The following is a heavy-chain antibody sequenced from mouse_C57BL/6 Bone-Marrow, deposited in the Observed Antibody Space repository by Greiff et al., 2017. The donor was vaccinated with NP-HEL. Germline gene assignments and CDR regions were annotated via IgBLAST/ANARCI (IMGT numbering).Heavy chain of an antibody. D-gene: IGHD4-1*01. CDR1: GFTFSSYA. J-gene: IGHJ3*01. Sequence: EVQLVESGGGLVKPGGSLKLSCAASGFTFSSYAMSWVRQTPEKRLEWVATISDGGSYTYYPDNVKGRLTISRDNAKNNLYLQMSHLKSEDTAMYYCARDGLGNWDKAYWGQGTLVTVSA. CDR2: ISDGGSYT. V-gene: IGHV5-4*01. CDR3: ARDGLGNWDKAY.